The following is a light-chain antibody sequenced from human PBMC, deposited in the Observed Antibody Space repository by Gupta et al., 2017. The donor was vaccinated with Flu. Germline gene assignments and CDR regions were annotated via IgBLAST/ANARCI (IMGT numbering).Light chain of an antibody. CDR3: CSYAGAYTWM. J-gene: IGLJ3*02. CDR1: SSDVGYYEY. V-gene: IGLV2-11*01. CDR2: DVA. Sequence: QSALTQPRSVSGSPGQSVTISCTGTSSDVGYYEYVSWYQQHPAKAPKLIIYDVAKRPSGVPARFSGSKSGNAASLTIAGLQAGEEAHYYCCSYAGAYTWMFGGGTEVTVL.